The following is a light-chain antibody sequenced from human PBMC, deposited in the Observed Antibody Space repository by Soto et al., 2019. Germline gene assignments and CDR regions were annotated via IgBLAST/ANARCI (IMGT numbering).Light chain of an antibody. Sequence: DIQMTQSPSTLSASVGDRVTITCRASQSISSWLAWYQQKPGKAPKPLIYDASSLESGVPSRCSGSGSGTDFTLTISSLQSEDFAVYYCQQYGNSPITFGQGTRLEIK. V-gene: IGKV1-5*01. J-gene: IGKJ5*01. CDR2: DAS. CDR3: QQYGNSPIT. CDR1: QSISSW.